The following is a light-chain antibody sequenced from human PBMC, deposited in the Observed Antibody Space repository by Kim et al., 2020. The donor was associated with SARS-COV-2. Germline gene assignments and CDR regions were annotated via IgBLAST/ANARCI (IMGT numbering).Light chain of an antibody. CDR3: STWDSSLRAQV. CDR2: RDN. V-gene: IGLV10-54*01. Sequence: QAGLTQPPSVSKALRQTATLTCTGNNDNVGSHGAVWLQQHRGLPPRVLSYRDNSRPSGVSERFSASRSGVTASLTVTGLQPEDEADYYCSTWDSSLRAQVFGGGTQLTVL. CDR1: NDNVGSHG. J-gene: IGLJ3*02.